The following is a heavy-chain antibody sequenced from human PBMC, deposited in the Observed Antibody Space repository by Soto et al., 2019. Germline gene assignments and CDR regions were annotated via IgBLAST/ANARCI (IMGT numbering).Heavy chain of an antibody. CDR3: TRERANTAMVPLGYYGMDV. D-gene: IGHD5-18*01. Sequence: RLSCTASGFTFGDYAMSWVRQAPGKGLEWVGFIRSKAYGGTTEYAASVKGRFTISRDDSKSIAYLQMNSLKTEDTAVYYCTRERANTAMVPLGYYGMDVWGQGTTVTVSS. CDR1: GFTFGDYA. J-gene: IGHJ6*02. CDR2: IRSKAYGGTT. V-gene: IGHV3-49*04.